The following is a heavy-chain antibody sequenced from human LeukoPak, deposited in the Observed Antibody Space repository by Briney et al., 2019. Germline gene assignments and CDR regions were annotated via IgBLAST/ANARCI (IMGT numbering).Heavy chain of an antibody. CDR1: GFTFSSYA. J-gene: IGHJ4*02. D-gene: IGHD5-18*01. V-gene: IGHV3-23*01. CDR3: AITPGYSYGLYYFDY. Sequence: SGGSLRLSCAASGFTFSSYAMIWVRQAPGKGLEGVSSISGSGGNTYYAHSEKGRFTISRDNSKNTLYLQINSVRAEHTAVYYCAITPGYSYGLYYFDYWGQGTLVTVSS. CDR2: ISGSGGNT.